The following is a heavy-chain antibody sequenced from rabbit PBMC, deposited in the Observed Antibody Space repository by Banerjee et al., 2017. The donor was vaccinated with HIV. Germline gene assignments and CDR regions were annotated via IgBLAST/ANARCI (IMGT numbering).Heavy chain of an antibody. CDR2: IYVVSGST. J-gene: IGHJ4*01. Sequence: QEQLVESGGGLVQPEGSLTLTCKASGIDFSGNYYMCWVRQAPGKGLELIACIYVVSGSTWYSSWVNGRFTISRSTSLNTVDLKMTSLTVADTATYFCASRTYTYAFAGYTYTSGLWGPGTLVTVS. CDR3: ASRTYTYAFAGYTYTSGL. V-gene: IGHV1S43*01. CDR1: GIDFSGNYY. D-gene: IGHD6-1*01.